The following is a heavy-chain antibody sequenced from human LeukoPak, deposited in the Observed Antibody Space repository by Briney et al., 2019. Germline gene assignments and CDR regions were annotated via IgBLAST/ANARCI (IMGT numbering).Heavy chain of an antibody. CDR3: ARSRQLVNNWFDP. D-gene: IGHD6-6*01. J-gene: IGHJ5*02. V-gene: IGHV1-69*05. CDR2: IIPIFGTA. CDR1: VGTFSSYA. Sequence: ASVKVSCKASVGTFSSYAISWVRQAPGQGLEWMGGIIPIFGTANYAQKFQGRVTITTDESTSTAYMELSSLRSEDTAVYYCARSRQLVNNWFDPWGQGTLVTVSS.